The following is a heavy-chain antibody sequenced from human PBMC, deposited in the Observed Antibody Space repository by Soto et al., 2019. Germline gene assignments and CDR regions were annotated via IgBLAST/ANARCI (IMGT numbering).Heavy chain of an antibody. Sequence: GGSLRLSCVGSGFSLSSYAMSWVRQAPGKGLQWVSTISGSGGSSYSQYYADSVKGRFTVSRDKSKNTLYLQITSLRVEDTAVYYCAKLTSYHPLHWFDPCGQAILVTVSS. CDR1: GFSLSSYA. CDR2: ISGSGGSSYSQ. V-gene: IGHV3-23*01. CDR3: AKLTSYHPLHWFDP. D-gene: IGHD1-26*01. J-gene: IGHJ5*02.